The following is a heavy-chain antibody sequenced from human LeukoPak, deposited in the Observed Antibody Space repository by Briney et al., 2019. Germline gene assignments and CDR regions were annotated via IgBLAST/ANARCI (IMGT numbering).Heavy chain of an antibody. V-gene: IGHV4-4*02. J-gene: IGHJ4*02. D-gene: IGHD3-10*01. CDR2: IYHSGST. CDR3: ATGYPMVRGGFDY. CDR1: GFTFSNAW. Sequence: PGGSLRLSCAASGFTFSNAWMSWVRQPPGKGLEWIGEIYHSGSTNYNPSLKSRVTISVDKSKNQFSLKLSSVTAADTAVYYCATGYPMVRGGFDYWGQGTLVTVSS.